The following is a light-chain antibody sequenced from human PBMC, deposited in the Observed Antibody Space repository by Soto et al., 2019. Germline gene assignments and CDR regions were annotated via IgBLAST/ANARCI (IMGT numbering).Light chain of an antibody. CDR1: QSISGW. CDR2: DAS. J-gene: IGKJ1*01. V-gene: IGKV1-5*01. CDR3: QHYNSYSEA. Sequence: DIQMTQSPSTLSASLGDRVTITCRASQSISGWLAWYQQKPGKPPKLLIYDASSLEGGVPSRFRGSGSGTEFTLTISSLQPDDFESYYCQHYNSYSEAFGQGTKVDIK.